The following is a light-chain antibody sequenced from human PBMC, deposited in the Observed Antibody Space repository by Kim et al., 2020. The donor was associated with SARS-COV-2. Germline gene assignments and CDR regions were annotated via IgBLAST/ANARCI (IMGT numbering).Light chain of an antibody. Sequence: SPGERATLSCRASQSVSNNYLAGYQQKPGQPPRLLIYGVSTRATGIPARFSGSGSGTDFTLTISSLQSEDFAVYYCQQHDHWPLTFGGGTKVDIK. CDR2: GVS. CDR3: QQHDHWPLT. CDR1: QSVSNN. J-gene: IGKJ4*01. V-gene: IGKV3-15*01.